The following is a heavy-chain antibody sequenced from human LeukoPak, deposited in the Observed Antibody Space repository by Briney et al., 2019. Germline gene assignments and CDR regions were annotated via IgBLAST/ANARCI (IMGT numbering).Heavy chain of an antibody. J-gene: IGHJ3*02. Sequence: KSSETLSLTCAVYGGSFTNYYWSWIRQPSGKGLEWIGEINLGGSTNYHPSLKSRVTISVDTSKNHFSLKLSSVTAADTAVYYCARDSTTYYDFWSGYYLDAFDIWGQGTMVTVSS. CDR3: ARDSTTYYDFWSGYYLDAFDI. V-gene: IGHV4-34*01. D-gene: IGHD3-3*01. CDR1: GGSFTNYY. CDR2: INLGGST.